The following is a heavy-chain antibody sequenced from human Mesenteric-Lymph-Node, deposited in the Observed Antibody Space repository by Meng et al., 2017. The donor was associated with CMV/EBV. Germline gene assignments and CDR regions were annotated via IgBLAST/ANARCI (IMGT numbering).Heavy chain of an antibody. CDR3: ARAPTGGYDFWGAQGAFDI. V-gene: IGHV4-61*08. CDR1: GDSVSSGGFH. CDR2: IYYSGST. Sequence: SETLSLTCTVSGDSVSSGGFHWSWIRLPPGKGLEWIGYIYYSGSTNYNPSLKSRVTISLEKSKNQFSLNLTSVTAADTAVYFCARAPTGGYDFWGAQGAFDIWGQGTMVTVSS. D-gene: IGHD3-3*01. J-gene: IGHJ3*02.